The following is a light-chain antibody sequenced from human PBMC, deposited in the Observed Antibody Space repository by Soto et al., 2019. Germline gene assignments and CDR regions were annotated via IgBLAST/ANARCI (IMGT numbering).Light chain of an antibody. Sequence: DIQMTQSPSTLSASVGDRVTITCRASQSISSWLAWYQQKPGKAPKLLIFKASTLESGVPSRFSGSGSGTEFTLTISSLQPDDFATYYCQQYNGYPWTFGQGTTVDIK. CDR2: KAS. CDR1: QSISSW. CDR3: QQYNGYPWT. J-gene: IGKJ1*01. V-gene: IGKV1-5*03.